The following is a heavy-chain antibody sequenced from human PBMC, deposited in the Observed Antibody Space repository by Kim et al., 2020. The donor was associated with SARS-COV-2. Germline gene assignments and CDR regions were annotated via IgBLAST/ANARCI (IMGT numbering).Heavy chain of an antibody. J-gene: IGHJ6*02. V-gene: IGHV3-7*03. CDR2: IKQDGSEK. CDR3: ARESRGYSGYDSYYYGMGG. Sequence: GGSLRLSCAASGFTFSSYWMRWVRQAPGKGLECVANIKQDGSEKYYVDSVKGRFTISRDNAKNSLYLQMNSLRAEDTAVYYCARESRGYSGYDSYYYGMGGWGQGPTVTVSS. D-gene: IGHD5-12*01. CDR1: GFTFSSYW.